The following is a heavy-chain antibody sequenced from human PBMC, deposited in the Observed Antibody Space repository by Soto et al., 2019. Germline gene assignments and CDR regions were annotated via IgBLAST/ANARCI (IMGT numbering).Heavy chain of an antibody. CDR2: ISAYNGNT. J-gene: IGHJ5*02. CDR3: ARDHLSYSGYDFLEWFDP. V-gene: IGHV1-18*01. D-gene: IGHD5-12*01. Sequence: ASVTVSCKASGYTFTSYGISWVRQAPGQGLEWMGWISAYNGNTNYAQKLQGRVTMTTDTSTSTAYMELRSLRSDDTAVYYWARDHLSYSGYDFLEWFDPWGQGTLVTVSS. CDR1: GYTFTSYG.